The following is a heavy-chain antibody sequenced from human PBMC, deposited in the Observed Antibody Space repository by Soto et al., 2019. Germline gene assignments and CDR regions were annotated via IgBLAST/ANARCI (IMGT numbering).Heavy chain of an antibody. D-gene: IGHD6-13*01. J-gene: IGHJ4*02. CDR1: GFTFSSYA. CDR2: ISYDGSNK. Sequence: QVQLVESGGGVVQPGRSLRLSCAASGFTFSSYAMHWVRQAPGKGLEWVAVISYDGSNKYYADSVKGRFTISRDTSKNTPYLQMNSLRAEDTAVYYCARDRIYSSSWSDYWGQGTLVTVSS. CDR3: ARDRIYSSSWSDY. V-gene: IGHV3-30-3*01.